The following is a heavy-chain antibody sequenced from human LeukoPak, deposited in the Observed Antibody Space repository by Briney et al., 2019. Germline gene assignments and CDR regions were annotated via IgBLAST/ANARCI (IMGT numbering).Heavy chain of an antibody. V-gene: IGHV3-53*01. CDR1: GLTVSSSY. CDR2: IYNDGST. J-gene: IGHJ3*02. Sequence: GGSLRLSCAASGLTVSSSYMSWVRQVPGKGLEWVSIIYNDGSTYYADSMKGRFTISRDNSKNTLYLQVNSLRAEDTAMYYCARNILFAFDIWGQGTMVTVSS. CDR3: ARNILFAFDI.